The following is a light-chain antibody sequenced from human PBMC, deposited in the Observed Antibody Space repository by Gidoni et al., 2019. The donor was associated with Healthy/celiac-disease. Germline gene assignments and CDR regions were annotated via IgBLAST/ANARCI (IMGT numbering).Light chain of an antibody. Sequence: DIQMTQSPSTLSASVGDRVTITCRASQSISSWLAWYQQKPGKAPTLLIYKASSLESGVPSRFSGSGSGTEFTLTISSLQPDDFATYYCQQYNSHRTFGQGTKVEIK. CDR1: QSISSW. CDR3: QQYNSHRT. CDR2: KAS. J-gene: IGKJ1*01. V-gene: IGKV1-5*03.